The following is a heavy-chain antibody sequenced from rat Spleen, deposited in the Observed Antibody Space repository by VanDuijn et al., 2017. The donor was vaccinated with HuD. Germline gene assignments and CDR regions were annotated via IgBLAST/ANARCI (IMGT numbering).Heavy chain of an antibody. Sequence: QVQLKESGPGLVQPSQTLSLTCTVSGFSLTRYHVSWVRQPPGKGLAWMGLIWTGGSTAYNSLLKPRLTISRDISKSQVFLKMNSLQTEDTATYYCARDAGILRYWGQGVMVTVSS. CDR2: IWTGGST. D-gene: IGHD1-6*01. V-gene: IGHV2-43*01. CDR1: GFSLTRYH. CDR3: ARDAGILRY. J-gene: IGHJ2*01.